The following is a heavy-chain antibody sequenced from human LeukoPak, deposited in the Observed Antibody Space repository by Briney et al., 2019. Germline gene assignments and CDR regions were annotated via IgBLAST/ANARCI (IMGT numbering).Heavy chain of an antibody. CDR3: AKDLMRDRWFGES. CDR2: IRYDGNDK. J-gene: IGHJ5*02. Sequence: GGSLRLSCEASGFTFSSYSMNWVRQAPGKGLEWVAFIRYDGNDKFYAESVKGRFTISRDTSRNTLYLQMNSLRLEDTAVYYCAKDLMRDRWFGESWGQGTLVTVSS. D-gene: IGHD3-10*01. CDR1: GFTFSSYS. V-gene: IGHV3-30*02.